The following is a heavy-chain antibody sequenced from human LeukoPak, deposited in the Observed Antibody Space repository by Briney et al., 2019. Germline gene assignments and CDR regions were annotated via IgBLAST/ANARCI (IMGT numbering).Heavy chain of an antibody. V-gene: IGHV1-2*02. CDR1: GYTFTGYY. Sequence: ASVNVSCKASGYTFTGYYMHWVRQAPGQGLEWMGWINPNSGGTNYAQKFQGRVTMTRDTSISTAYMELSRLRSDDTAVYYCARDRAFIAVAGYFDYWGQGTLVTVSS. CDR2: INPNSGGT. CDR3: ARDRAFIAVAGYFDY. J-gene: IGHJ4*02. D-gene: IGHD6-19*01.